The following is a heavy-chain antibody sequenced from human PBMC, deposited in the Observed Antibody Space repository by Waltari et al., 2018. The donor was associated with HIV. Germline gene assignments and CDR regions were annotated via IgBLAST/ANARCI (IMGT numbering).Heavy chain of an antibody. CDR2: IYYTGTT. CDR1: GGSVINSDYY. D-gene: IGHD2-8*01. Sequence: QLQLQQSGPGLVKPSETLSLTCTVSGGSVINSDYYWDFIRQSPGKGLEWIGNIYYTGTTFYHPPHKSRVTMSADLSRNQFSLRLNSVTAADTAIYYCARRPRMAAFYLYYGMDVWGQGTTVTVSS. J-gene: IGHJ6*02. V-gene: IGHV4-39*01. CDR3: ARRPRMAAFYLYYGMDV.